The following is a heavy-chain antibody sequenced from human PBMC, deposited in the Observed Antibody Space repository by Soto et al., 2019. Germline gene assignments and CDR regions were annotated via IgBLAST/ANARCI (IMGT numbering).Heavy chain of an antibody. CDR1: GGSISSSTYY. D-gene: IGHD3-10*01. Sequence: SETLSLTCTVSGGSISSSTYYWGWMRQPPGKGLEWIASFFIGGNTYYNPSLKSRVTISVDTSKNQFSLKLSSVTAADTAVYFCARRSRWYYYGTASYYNLWLDPWGQGTLVTVSS. V-gene: IGHV4-39*01. CDR3: ARRSRWYYYGTASYYNLWLDP. CDR2: FFIGGNT. J-gene: IGHJ5*02.